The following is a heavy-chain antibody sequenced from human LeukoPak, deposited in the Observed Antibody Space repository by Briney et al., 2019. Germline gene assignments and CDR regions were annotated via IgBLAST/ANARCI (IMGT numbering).Heavy chain of an antibody. CDR1: GSSVSSGSYY. CDR3: AREAMYSYGNNFDY. J-gene: IGHJ4*02. CDR2: IYYSGST. D-gene: IGHD5-18*01. Sequence: SETLSLTCTVSGSSVSSGSYYWSWIRQPPGKGLEWIGYIYYSGSTNYNPSLKSRVTISVDTSKNQLSLKLSSVTAADTAVYHCAREAMYSYGNNFDYWGQGTLVTVSS. V-gene: IGHV4-61*01.